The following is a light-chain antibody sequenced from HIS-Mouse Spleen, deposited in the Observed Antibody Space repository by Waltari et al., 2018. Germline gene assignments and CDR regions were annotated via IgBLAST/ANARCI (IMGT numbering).Light chain of an antibody. V-gene: IGLV2-11*01. CDR2: DVS. CDR1: SSHVGGYNY. J-gene: IGLJ2*01. CDR3: CSYAGSYTYVV. Sequence: QSALTQPRSVSGSPGQSVTISCTGTSSHVGGYNYVPWYQQHPGKAPNLMIYDVSKRPSGVPDRFSGSKSGNTASLTISGLQAEDEADYYCCSYAGSYTYVVFGGGTKLTVL.